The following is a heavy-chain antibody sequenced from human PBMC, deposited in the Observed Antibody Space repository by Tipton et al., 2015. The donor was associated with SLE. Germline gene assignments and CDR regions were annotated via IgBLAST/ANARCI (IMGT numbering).Heavy chain of an antibody. CDR1: GFIFTNFA. CDR3: ASESPGEVEVGH. CDR2: TYARDVA. J-gene: IGHJ4*02. Sequence: SLRLSCAASGFIFTNFAFGWVRQAPGKGLEWVSLTYARDVAYYADSVKGRFTISRDNTKNTLYLQMNSLRAEDTAVYFCASESPGEVEVGHWGQGTLVTVSS. D-gene: IGHD3-3*01. V-gene: IGHV3-23*03.